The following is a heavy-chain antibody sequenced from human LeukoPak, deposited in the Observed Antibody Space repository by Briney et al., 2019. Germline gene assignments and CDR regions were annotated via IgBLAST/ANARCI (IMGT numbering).Heavy chain of an antibody. Sequence: SETLSLTCTVSGGSVSSYYWSWIRQPAGKGLEWIGRLHTSGGTNYNPSLKSRVTMSVDTSKNQFSLKLSSVTAADTAVYYCARNIHDILTGSRSFDYWGQGTLVTVSS. J-gene: IGHJ4*02. V-gene: IGHV4-4*07. CDR3: ARNIHDILTGSRSFDY. CDR2: LHTSGGT. CDR1: GGSVSSYY. D-gene: IGHD3-9*01.